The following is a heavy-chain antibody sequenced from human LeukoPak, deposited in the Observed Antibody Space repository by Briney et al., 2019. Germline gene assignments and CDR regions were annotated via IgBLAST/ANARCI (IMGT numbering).Heavy chain of an antibody. CDR3: ARDEVGAGMRDAFDI. J-gene: IGHJ3*02. Sequence: ASVSVSCKASGYTFTSYAMNWVRQAPGQGLEWMGWINTNTGNPTYAQGFTGRFVFSLDTSVSTAYLQISSLKAEDTAVYYCARDEVGAGMRDAFDIWGQGTMVTVSS. CDR2: INTNTGNP. D-gene: IGHD1-26*01. CDR1: GYTFTSYA. V-gene: IGHV7-4-1*02.